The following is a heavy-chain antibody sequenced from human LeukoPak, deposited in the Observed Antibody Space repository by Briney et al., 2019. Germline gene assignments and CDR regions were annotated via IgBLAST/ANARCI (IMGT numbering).Heavy chain of an antibody. V-gene: IGHV3-30-3*01. CDR2: ISYDGSNK. CDR1: GFTFSSYA. J-gene: IGHJ5*02. Sequence: PGRSLRLSCAASGFTFSSYAMHWVRQAPGKGLEWVAVISYDGSNKYYADSVKGGFTISRDNSKNTLYLQMNSLRAEDTAVYYCATLSRRYDSKSLVWVTWFDPWGQGTLVTVSS. D-gene: IGHD3-22*01. CDR3: ATLSRRYDSKSLVWVTWFDP.